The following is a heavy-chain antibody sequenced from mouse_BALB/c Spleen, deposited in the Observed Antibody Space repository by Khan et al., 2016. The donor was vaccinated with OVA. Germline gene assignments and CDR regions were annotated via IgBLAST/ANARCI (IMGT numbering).Heavy chain of an antibody. CDR1: GYSITSNYA. D-gene: IGHD1-1*01. V-gene: IGHV3-2*02. Sequence: EVQLPESGPGLVKPSQSLSLTCTVNGYSITSNYAWNWIRQFPGNKLEWMGYISYSGSNNYNPSLTSRLSITRDTSKNQFFLLLHSVTTEDSATYYCARGNYYGYALDYWGQGTSVTVSS. J-gene: IGHJ4*01. CDR2: ISYSGSN. CDR3: ARGNYYGYALDY.